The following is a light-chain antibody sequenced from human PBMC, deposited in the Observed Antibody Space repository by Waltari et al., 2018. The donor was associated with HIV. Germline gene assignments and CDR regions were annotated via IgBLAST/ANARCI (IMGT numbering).Light chain of an antibody. V-gene: IGLV1-51*01. CDR2: DNN. Sequence: QSVLTQPPSVSAAPGQKATISCPGSSSNCGKTFVSWYKQLPGTAPKLLLYDNNKRPSGIPDRFSGSKSGTSATLGITGLQTGDEADYYCGTWDSSLSGVVFGGGTKLTVL. J-gene: IGLJ3*02. CDR3: GTWDSSLSGVV. CDR1: SSNCGKTF.